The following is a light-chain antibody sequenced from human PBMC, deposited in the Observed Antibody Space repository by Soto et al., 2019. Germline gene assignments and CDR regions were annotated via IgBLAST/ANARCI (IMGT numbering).Light chain of an antibody. J-gene: IGKJ1*01. CDR2: GAS. CDR3: QQYNNWPPWT. V-gene: IGKV3-15*01. Sequence: EIVMTQSPATLSLSPGKRATLSCRASQSVSSNLAWYQHKPGQAPRLLIYGASTRATGIPARFSGSGSGTEFTLTISSLQSEDFAVYYCQQYNNWPPWTFGQGTKVEIK. CDR1: QSVSSN.